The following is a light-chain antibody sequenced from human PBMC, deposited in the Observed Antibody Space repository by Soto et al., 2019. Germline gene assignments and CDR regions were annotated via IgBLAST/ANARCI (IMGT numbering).Light chain of an antibody. CDR2: GAS. V-gene: IGKV3-20*01. J-gene: IGKJ1*01. Sequence: EIGLTQSPGTLSLSPGERATLSCRASQSVSRSYLAWYQQKPGQAPRLLIYGASTRATGVPERFSGSGSGTDFTLTISRLEPEDFAVYYCQQYDSWTFGQGTKVESK. CDR3: QQYDSWT. CDR1: QSVSRSY.